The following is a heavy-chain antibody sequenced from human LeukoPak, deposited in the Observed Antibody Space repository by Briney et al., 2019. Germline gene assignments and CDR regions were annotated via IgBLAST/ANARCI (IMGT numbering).Heavy chain of an antibody. J-gene: IGHJ4*02. D-gene: IGHD6-19*01. CDR2: ISDDGSNK. CDR3: AKDRYSSGWYSDFDY. CDR1: GFTSSNYA. Sequence: GGSLRLSCAASGFTSSNYAMHWVRQAPGKGLEWVAVISDDGSNKYYGDSVKGRFTISRDNSKNTVYLQMNSLRAEDTAVYYCAKDRYSSGWYSDFDYWGQGTLVTVSS. V-gene: IGHV3-30*18.